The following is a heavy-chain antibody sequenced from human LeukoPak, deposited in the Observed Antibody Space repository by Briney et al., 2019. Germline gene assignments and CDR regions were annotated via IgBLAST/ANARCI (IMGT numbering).Heavy chain of an antibody. J-gene: IGHJ3*02. CDR3: ARTPKSSGYRDSAFDI. CDR1: SGSISSSSCY. Sequence: SETLSLTCTVSSGSISSSSCYWGWIRQPPGKGLEWIGSIYYSGSTYYNPSLKSRVTISVDTSKNQFSLKLSSVTAADTAVYYCARTPKSSGYRDSAFDIWGQGTMVTVSS. D-gene: IGHD6-19*01. V-gene: IGHV4-39*01. CDR2: IYYSGST.